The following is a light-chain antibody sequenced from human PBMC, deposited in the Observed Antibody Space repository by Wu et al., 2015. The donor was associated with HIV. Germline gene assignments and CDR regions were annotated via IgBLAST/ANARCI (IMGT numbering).Light chain of an antibody. J-gene: IGKJ1*01. CDR1: ENIRDL. V-gene: IGKV1-39*01. CDR3: QQSYNTPPWT. Sequence: DVQMTQSPSSLSASVGDRVTITCRASENIRDLSNWYQQKPGQAPKLLIYAASSLQSGVPSRFRGSGSGTDFTLTISSLQPEDFGTYYCQQSYNTPPWTFGQGTKVEIK. CDR2: AAS.